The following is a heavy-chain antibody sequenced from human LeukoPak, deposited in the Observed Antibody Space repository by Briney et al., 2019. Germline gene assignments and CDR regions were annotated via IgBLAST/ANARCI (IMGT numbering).Heavy chain of an antibody. V-gene: IGHV1-46*01. CDR2: INPSGGST. CDR3: ARDRPITTLDY. D-gene: IGHD3-3*01. J-gene: IGHJ4*02. CDR1: GYTFTSYY. Sequence: ASVKVSCKASGYTFTSYYMHWVRQAPGQGLEWMGIINPSGGSTSYAQKFQGRVTMTRDTSTSTVYMELSSLRSEDTAVYYSARDRPITTLDYWGQGTLVTVSS.